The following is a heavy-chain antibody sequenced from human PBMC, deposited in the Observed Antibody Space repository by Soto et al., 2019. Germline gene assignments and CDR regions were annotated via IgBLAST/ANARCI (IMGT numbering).Heavy chain of an antibody. CDR2: IDRSGST. D-gene: IGHD2-15*01. Sequence: QVQLQESGPGLVKPSQTLSLSCNVYGVSVSSGDYYWSWIRQHAGGGLEWIGYIDRSGSTYYKPSLRGRVIMSVDTSTNQIYLMLLSVTAADTALYYCSRVDPSAKSPDYWGQGTLVTVSS. V-gene: IGHV4-31*03. CDR3: SRVDPSAKSPDY. CDR1: GVSVSSGDYY. J-gene: IGHJ4*02.